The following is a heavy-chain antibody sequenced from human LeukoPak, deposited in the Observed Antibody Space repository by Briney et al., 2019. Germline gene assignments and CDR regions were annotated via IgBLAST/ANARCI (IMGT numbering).Heavy chain of an antibody. CDR1: GGSISSHY. CDR2: IYYSGST. V-gene: IGHV4-59*11. Sequence: SETLSLTCTVSGGSISSHYWSWIRQPPGKGLEWIGYIYYSGSTNYNPSLKSRVTISVDTSKNQFSLKLSSVTAADTAVYYCARDSVVVREFDPWGQGTLVTVSS. J-gene: IGHJ5*02. D-gene: IGHD2-15*01. CDR3: ARDSVVVREFDP.